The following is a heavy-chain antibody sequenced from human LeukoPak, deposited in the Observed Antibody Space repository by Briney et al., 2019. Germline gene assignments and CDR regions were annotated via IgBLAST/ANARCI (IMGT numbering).Heavy chain of an antibody. D-gene: IGHD5-12*01. Sequence: PGGSLRLSCAASGFTFSIYTMNWVRQAPGKGLEWLSYISVSSGTTYYADSVKGRFTISRDNAEKSLYLQMNSLRAEDTAVYYCTRGGVATSLFDYWGQGTLVTVSS. V-gene: IGHV3-48*01. CDR2: ISVSSGTT. CDR3: TRGGVATSLFDY. J-gene: IGHJ4*02. CDR1: GFTFSIYT.